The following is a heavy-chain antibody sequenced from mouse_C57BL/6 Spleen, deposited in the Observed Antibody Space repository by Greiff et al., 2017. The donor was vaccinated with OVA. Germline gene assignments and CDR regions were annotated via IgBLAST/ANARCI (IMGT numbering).Heavy chain of an antibody. Sequence: EVKLMESGPELVKPGASVKISCKASGYSFTDYNMNWVKQSNGKSLEWIGVINPNYGTTSYNQKFKGKATLTVDQSSSTAYLQLSSLTSEDTAIYYCARSGVYYDYDDYWGQGTTLTVSS. CDR2: INPNYGTT. CDR1: GYSFTDYN. CDR3: ARSGVYYDYDDY. J-gene: IGHJ2*01. V-gene: IGHV1-39*01. D-gene: IGHD2-4*01.